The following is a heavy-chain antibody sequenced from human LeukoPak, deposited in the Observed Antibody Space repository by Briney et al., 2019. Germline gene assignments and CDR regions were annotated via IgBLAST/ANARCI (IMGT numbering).Heavy chain of an antibody. J-gene: IGHJ4*02. CDR1: GFTFSSSW. CDR2: IKQDGSEK. V-gene: IGHV3-7*01. D-gene: IGHD5-18*01. Sequence: GGSLRLSCVASGFTFSSSWMSWVRQAPGKGLEWVANIKQDGSEKYCVDSVKGRFTISRDNAKNSLYLQMNSLRAEDTAVYYCARDWSYGFNYWGQGTLVTVSS. CDR3: ARDWSYGFNY.